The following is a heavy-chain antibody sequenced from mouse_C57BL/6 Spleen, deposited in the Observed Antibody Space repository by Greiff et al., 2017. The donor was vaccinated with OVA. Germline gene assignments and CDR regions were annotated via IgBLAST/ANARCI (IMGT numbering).Heavy chain of an antibody. CDR1: GYTFISYW. V-gene: IGHV1-74*01. CDR3: AMALDGYVYY. CDR2: IHPSDGDT. J-gene: IGHJ2*01. Sequence: QVQLKQPGAELVKPGASVKVSCKASGYTFISYWMHWVKQRPGQGLEWIGRIHPSDGDTNYNQKFQGKATLTVDKSSSTAYMQLSSLTSEDSAVDYCAMALDGYVYYWGQGTTLTASS. D-gene: IGHD2-3*01.